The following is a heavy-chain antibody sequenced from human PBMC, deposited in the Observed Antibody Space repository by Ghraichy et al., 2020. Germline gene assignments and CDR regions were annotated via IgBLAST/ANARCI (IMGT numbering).Heavy chain of an antibody. D-gene: IGHD3-10*01. CDR3: AKDSEGVSHYYYYGMDV. CDR1: GFTFSSYA. CDR2: ISGSGGST. V-gene: IGHV3-23*01. Sequence: GGSLRLSCAASGFTFSSYAMSWVRQAPGKGLEWVSAISGSGGSTYYADSVKGRLTISRDNSKNTLYLQMNSLRAEDTAVYYCAKDSEGVSHYYYYGMDVWGQGTTVTVSS. J-gene: IGHJ6*02.